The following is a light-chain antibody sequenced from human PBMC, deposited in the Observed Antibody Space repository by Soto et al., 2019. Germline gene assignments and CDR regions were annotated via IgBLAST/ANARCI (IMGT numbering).Light chain of an antibody. V-gene: IGLV2-18*02. Sequence: QSALTQPPSVSGSPGQSVTISCTGTSSDVGSYNRVSWYQQPPGTAPKLMIYEVSNRPSGVPDRFFGSKSGNTASLTISGLQAEDEADYYCSSFKSSNTWVFGGGTKLTVL. J-gene: IGLJ3*02. CDR1: SSDVGSYNR. CDR2: EVS. CDR3: SSFKSSNTWV.